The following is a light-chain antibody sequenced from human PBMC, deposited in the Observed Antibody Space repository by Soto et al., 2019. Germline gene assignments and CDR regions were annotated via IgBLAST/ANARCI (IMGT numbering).Light chain of an antibody. J-gene: IGKJ3*01. CDR1: QTVSTN. V-gene: IGKV1-39*01. CDR2: GSY. Sequence: DIQMTQSPSSLSASVGDRVTITCRASQTVSTNLNWYQRKPGKAPSLLIYGSYNLQTGVPSRFSGSGSETDFTLTISSLQPEDFGTYYVQQDTMTTFTFGLGTKVDIX. CDR3: QQDTMTTFT.